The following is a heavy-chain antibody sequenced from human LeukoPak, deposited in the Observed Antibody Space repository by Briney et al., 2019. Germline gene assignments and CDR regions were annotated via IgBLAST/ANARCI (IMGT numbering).Heavy chain of an antibody. J-gene: IGHJ5*02. CDR3: ARTDCSSTSCYNLAVNWFDP. Sequence: GASVKVSCKASGYTFTSYGISWVRQAPGQGLEWMGWINPKSGVTNYAQKFQGRVTMTRDTSISTAYMELSRLRSDDTAVYYCARTDCSSTSCYNLAVNWFDPWGQGTLVTVSS. V-gene: IGHV1-2*02. D-gene: IGHD2-2*02. CDR1: GYTFTSYG. CDR2: INPKSGVT.